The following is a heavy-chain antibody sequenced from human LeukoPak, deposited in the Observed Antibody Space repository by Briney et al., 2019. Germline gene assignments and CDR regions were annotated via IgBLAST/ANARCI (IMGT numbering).Heavy chain of an antibody. CDR3: ATAQHCSGGTCHAWTDAFHV. D-gene: IGHD2-15*01. Sequence: GASVKVSSTASGHIFTVDSIHWVRQAPGQGLEWMGWTHLNGGGTYRAQKFQDRVTMTKGTSIGTAYLELSTMTSDDTAVYYCATAQHCSGGTCHAWTDAFHVWGQGTMVTVSS. CDR2: THLNGGGT. CDR1: GHIFTVDS. V-gene: IGHV1-2*02. J-gene: IGHJ3*01.